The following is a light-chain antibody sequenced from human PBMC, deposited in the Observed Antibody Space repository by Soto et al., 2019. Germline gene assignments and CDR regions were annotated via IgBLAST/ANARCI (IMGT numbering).Light chain of an antibody. V-gene: IGLV3-1*01. J-gene: IGLJ2*01. CDR2: QNT. Sequence: SSELTQPPSVSVSPGQTASITCSGDKLGDKYACWYQQKPGQSPVLVIYQNTKRPSGIPERFSGSSSGNTATLTITGTQAMDEADYYCQAWDNTIVFGGGTKLTVL. CDR3: QAWDNTIV. CDR1: KLGDKY.